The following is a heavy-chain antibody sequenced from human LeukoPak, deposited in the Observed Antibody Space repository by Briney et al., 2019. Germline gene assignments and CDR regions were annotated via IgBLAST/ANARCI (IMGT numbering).Heavy chain of an antibody. D-gene: IGHD3-9*01. Sequence: PGGSLRLSCAASVFTFGNYAMNWVRQAPGKGLEWVSVISYTGGSTYYADSVKGRFTISRDNSKNTLYLQMNSLRAEDTAVYHCAKEHYDISPTPDYGMDVWGQGTTVTVSS. CDR1: VFTFGNYA. CDR3: AKEHYDISPTPDYGMDV. CDR2: ISYTGGST. J-gene: IGHJ6*02. V-gene: IGHV3-23*01.